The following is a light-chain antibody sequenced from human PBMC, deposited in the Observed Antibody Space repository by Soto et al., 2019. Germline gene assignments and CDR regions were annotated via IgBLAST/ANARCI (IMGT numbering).Light chain of an antibody. Sequence: QSVLTQPPSVSGAPDQRVTISCTGNSSNIGAGYDVHWYQQLPGTAPKLLIFHNYNRPSGVPARLSGSKSGTSASLTITGLQAEDEADYYCQSYDTSLSGYVFGTGTKLTVL. V-gene: IGLV1-40*01. CDR2: HNY. J-gene: IGLJ1*01. CDR3: QSYDTSLSGYV. CDR1: SSNIGAGYD.